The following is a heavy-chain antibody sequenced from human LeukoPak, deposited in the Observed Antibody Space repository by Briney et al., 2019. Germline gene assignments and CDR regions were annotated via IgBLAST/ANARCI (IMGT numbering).Heavy chain of an antibody. CDR1: GFTFRSYA. CDR3: ARDSPPSSSWYYFDY. J-gene: IGHJ4*02. CDR2: ISYDGSNK. Sequence: GGSLRLSCAASGFTFRSYAMHWVRQAPGKGLEWVAVISYDGSNKYYADSVKGRFTISRDNSKNTLYLQMNSLRAEDTAVYYCARDSPPSSSWYYFDYWGQGTLVTVSS. V-gene: IGHV3-30*04. D-gene: IGHD6-13*01.